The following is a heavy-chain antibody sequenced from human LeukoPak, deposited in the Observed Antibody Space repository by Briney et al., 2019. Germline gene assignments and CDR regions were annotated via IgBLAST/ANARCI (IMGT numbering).Heavy chain of an antibody. Sequence: GGSLRLSCAASGFTFSSYSMNWVRQAPGKGLEWVSYISSSSSTIYYADSVKGRFTISRDNAKNSLYLQMNSLRAEDTAVYYCVGGDSSGYQDYYYYGMDVWGQGTTVTVSS. CDR1: GFTFSSYS. D-gene: IGHD3-22*01. CDR3: VGGDSSGYQDYYYYGMDV. V-gene: IGHV3-48*04. CDR2: ISSSSSTI. J-gene: IGHJ6*02.